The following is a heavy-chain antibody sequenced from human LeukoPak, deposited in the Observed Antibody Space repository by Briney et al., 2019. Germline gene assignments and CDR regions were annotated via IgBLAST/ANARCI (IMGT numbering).Heavy chain of an antibody. J-gene: IGHJ4*02. Sequence: GGSLRLSCAASGFTFSSNARSWVRQAPGKGLEWVSGIGGDSRTHYADSVEGRFTISRDTSKNMLYLQMNNLRAEDTAVYYCAKDILRWSFDHWGQGTLVTVSS. CDR2: IGGDSRT. V-gene: IGHV3-23*01. CDR3: AKDILRWSFDH. CDR1: GFTFSSNA. D-gene: IGHD4-17*01.